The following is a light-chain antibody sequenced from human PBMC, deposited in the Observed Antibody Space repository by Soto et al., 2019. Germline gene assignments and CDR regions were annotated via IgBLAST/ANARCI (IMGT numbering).Light chain of an antibody. CDR1: SSNVGSYDL. CDR2: EVT. J-gene: IGLJ2*01. CDR3: CSYAAGDSFK. V-gene: IGLV2-23*02. Sequence: QSVLTQPASVSGSPGQSITISCTRTSSNVGSYDLVSWYQQHPGKAPKLLIYEVTKRPSGVSNRFSGSKSGNTASLTISGLQAEDEADYACCSYAAGDSFKFGGGTKLTVL.